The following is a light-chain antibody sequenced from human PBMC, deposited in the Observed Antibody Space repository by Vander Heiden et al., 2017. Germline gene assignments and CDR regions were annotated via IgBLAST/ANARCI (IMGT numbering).Light chain of an antibody. CDR1: DSLLNSDGYNY. CDR3: RQARRTPLT. Sequence: DIVLTQSPLSLSVTPGEPASISCRSSDSLLNSDGYNYVDWYLQKPGQSPQLLIYLGSTRASGVPDRFSGSGSDTDFTLKIRRVEAEDVGVYYCRQARRTPLTFGGGSKVEIK. V-gene: IGKV2-28*01. CDR2: LGS. J-gene: IGKJ4*01.